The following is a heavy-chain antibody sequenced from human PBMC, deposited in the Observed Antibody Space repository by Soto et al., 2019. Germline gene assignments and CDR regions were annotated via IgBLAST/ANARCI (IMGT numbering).Heavy chain of an antibody. CDR3: ARGVTVTGDLYYFDY. Sequence: QVQLQESGPGLVKPSQTLSLTCTVSGGSISSGVYSWSWIRQHPGKGLEWVGCISYSGSTYYNPSLKSRVTISVDTSKNQFSLKLSSVTAADTAVYYCARGVTVTGDLYYFDYWGQGTLVTVSS. V-gene: IGHV4-31*03. CDR2: ISYSGST. D-gene: IGHD4-17*01. CDR1: GGSISSGVYS. J-gene: IGHJ4*02.